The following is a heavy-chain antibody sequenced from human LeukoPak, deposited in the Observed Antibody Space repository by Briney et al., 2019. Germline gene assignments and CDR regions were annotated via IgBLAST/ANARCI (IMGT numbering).Heavy chain of an antibody. D-gene: IGHD6-13*01. V-gene: IGHV1-69*13. CDR2: IIPIFGTA. J-gene: IGHJ4*02. Sequence: ASVKVSCKASGGTCSSYAISWVRQAPGQGLEWMGGIIPIFGTANYAQKFQGRVTITADESTSTAYMELSSLRSEDTAVYYCARRSTGIAAAGPTSFDYWGQGTLVTVSS. CDR1: GGTCSSYA. CDR3: ARRSTGIAAAGPTSFDY.